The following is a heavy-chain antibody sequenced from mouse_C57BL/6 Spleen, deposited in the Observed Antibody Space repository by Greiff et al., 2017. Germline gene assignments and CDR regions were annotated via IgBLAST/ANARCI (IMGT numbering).Heavy chain of an antibody. Sequence: QVQLQQPGAELVRPGTSVKLSCKASGYTFTSYWMHWVKQRPGQGLEWIGVIDPSDSYTNYNQKFKGKATLTVDTSYSTAYMQLSSLTSEDSAVYYCARGGLQRDYFDDWGQGTTLTVSS. V-gene: IGHV1-59*01. D-gene: IGHD1-1*01. J-gene: IGHJ2*01. CDR3: ARGGLQRDYFDD. CDR2: IDPSDSYT. CDR1: GYTFTSYW.